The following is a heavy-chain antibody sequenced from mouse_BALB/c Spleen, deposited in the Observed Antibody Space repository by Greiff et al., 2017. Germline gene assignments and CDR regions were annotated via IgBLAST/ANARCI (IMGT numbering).Heavy chain of an antibody. D-gene: IGHD2-1*01. CDR1: GFTFTDYY. J-gene: IGHJ4*01. V-gene: IGHV7-3*02. CDR3: ARDKHLLWAMDY. Sequence: EVMLVESGGGLVQPGGSLRLSCATSGFTFTDYYMSWVRQPPGKALEWLGFIRNKANGYTTEYSASVKGRFTISRDNSQSILYLQMNTLRAEDSATYYCARDKHLLWAMDYWGQGTSVTVSA. CDR2: IRNKANGYTT.